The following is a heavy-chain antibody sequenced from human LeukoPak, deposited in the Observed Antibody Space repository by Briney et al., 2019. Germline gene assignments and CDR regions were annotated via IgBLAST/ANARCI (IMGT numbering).Heavy chain of an antibody. CDR1: GFTFSSYA. Sequence: PGGSLRLSCAASGFTFSSYAMSWVRQAPGKGLEWVSAISGTGSSTYSADSVKGRFTISRDNSKNTLYLQMNSLRAEDTAVYYCARGYSSGWDAEYFQHWGQGTLVTVSS. CDR2: ISGTGSST. CDR3: ARGYSSGWDAEYFQH. D-gene: IGHD6-19*01. J-gene: IGHJ1*01. V-gene: IGHV3-23*01.